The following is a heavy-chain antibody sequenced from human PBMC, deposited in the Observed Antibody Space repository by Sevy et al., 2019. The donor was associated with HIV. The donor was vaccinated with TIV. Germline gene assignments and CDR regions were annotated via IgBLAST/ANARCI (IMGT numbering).Heavy chain of an antibody. D-gene: IGHD3-10*01. Sequence: SETLSLTCTVSGGSISSSSYYWGWIRQPPGKGLEWIGSIYYSGSTYYNPSLKSQVTISVDTSKNQFSLKLSSVTAADTAVYYCARQSGDYGSGNWFDPWGQGTLVTVSS. J-gene: IGHJ5*02. CDR3: ARQSGDYGSGNWFDP. CDR2: IYYSGST. CDR1: GGSISSSSYY. V-gene: IGHV4-39*01.